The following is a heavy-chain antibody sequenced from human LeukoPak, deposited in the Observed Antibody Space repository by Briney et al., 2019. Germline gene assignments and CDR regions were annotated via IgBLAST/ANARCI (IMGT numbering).Heavy chain of an antibody. D-gene: IGHD2-2*01. Sequence: SETLSLTCTVSGGSISSSSYYWGWIRQPPGTGLEWIGSIYYSGSAYYNPSLKSRVTISVDTSKNQFSLKLSSVTAADTAVYYCARRDCSTTNCYGGSYYFDYWGQGTLVTVSS. J-gene: IGHJ4*02. CDR2: IYYSGSA. V-gene: IGHV4-39*01. CDR1: GGSISSSSYY. CDR3: ARRDCSTTNCYGGSYYFDY.